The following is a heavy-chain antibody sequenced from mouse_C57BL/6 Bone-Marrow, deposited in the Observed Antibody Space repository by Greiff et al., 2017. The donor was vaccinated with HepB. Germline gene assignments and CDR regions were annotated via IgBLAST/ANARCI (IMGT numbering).Heavy chain of an antibody. Sequence: QVQLQQSGPGLVQPSQSLSITCTVSGFSLTSYGVHWVRQSPGKGLEWLGVIWSGGSTDYNAAFISRLSISKDNSKSQVFFKMNSLQADDTAIYYCARPYDYDDERYYAMDYWGQGTSVTVSS. CDR2: IWSGGST. CDR1: GFSLTSYG. D-gene: IGHD2-4*01. CDR3: ARPYDYDDERYYAMDY. V-gene: IGHV2-2*01. J-gene: IGHJ4*01.